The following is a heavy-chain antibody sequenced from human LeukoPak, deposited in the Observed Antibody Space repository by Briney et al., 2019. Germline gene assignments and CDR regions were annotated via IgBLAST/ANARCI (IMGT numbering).Heavy chain of an antibody. J-gene: IGHJ4*02. CDR1: RFTFSSYA. D-gene: IGHD1-26*01. CDR3: AKDTYEVGTTNFDY. CDR2: VSGSGGSK. Sequence: GGSLRLSCAASRFTFSSYAMSWVRQAPGKGLEWVSGVSGSGGSKYYADSVKGRFTISRDKSKNTLYLQMNSLRVEDTALYYCAKDTYEVGTTNFDYWGQGTLVTVSS. V-gene: IGHV3-23*01.